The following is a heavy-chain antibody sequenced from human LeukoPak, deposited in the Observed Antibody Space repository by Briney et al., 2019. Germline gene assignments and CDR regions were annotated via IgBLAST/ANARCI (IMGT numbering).Heavy chain of an antibody. CDR2: ISGSGGST. Sequence: PGGSLRLSCAASGFTFNNYAMSWVRQAPGKGLEWVSVISGSGGSTYYADSVKGRFTISRDNSKNTLYLQMNSLSAEETAVYYCAKDRGVIVPAGMATWGQGTLVTVSS. CDR1: GFTFNNYA. V-gene: IGHV3-23*01. J-gene: IGHJ5*02. CDR3: AKDRGVIVPAGMAT. D-gene: IGHD2-2*01.